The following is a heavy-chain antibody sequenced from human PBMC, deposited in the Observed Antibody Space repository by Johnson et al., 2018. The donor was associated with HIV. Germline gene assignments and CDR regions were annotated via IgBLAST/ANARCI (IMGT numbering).Heavy chain of an antibody. J-gene: IGHJ3*02. CDR1: GFTFSSYG. Sequence: QVQLVESGGGVVQPGRSLRLSCAASGFTFSSYGMHWVRQAPGKGLEWVAVIWYDGSNKYYADSVKGRFTISRDNSKNTLYLQMNSLRAEDTAVYYGARDRYYASSGYRTGGDAFDIWGQGTMVTVSS. CDR2: IWYDGSNK. V-gene: IGHV3-33*01. CDR3: ARDRYYASSGYRTGGDAFDI. D-gene: IGHD3-22*01.